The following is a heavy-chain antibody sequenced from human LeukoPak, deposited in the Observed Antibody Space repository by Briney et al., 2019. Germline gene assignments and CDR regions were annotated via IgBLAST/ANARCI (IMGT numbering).Heavy chain of an antibody. CDR2: INPNSGGT. Sequence: GASVKVSCKASGYTFTGYYMHWVRQAPGQGLEWMGWINPNSGGTNYAQKFQGRVTMTRDTSISTAYMELSRLRSDDTAVYYCARDLEGGGNSVSADYWGQGTLVTVSS. CDR3: ARDLEGGGNSVSADY. D-gene: IGHD4-23*01. J-gene: IGHJ4*02. CDR1: GYTFTGYY. V-gene: IGHV1-2*02.